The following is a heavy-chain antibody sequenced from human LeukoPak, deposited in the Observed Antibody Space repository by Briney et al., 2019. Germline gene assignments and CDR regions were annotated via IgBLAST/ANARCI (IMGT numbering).Heavy chain of an antibody. J-gene: IGHJ6*03. Sequence: PGGSLRLSPAASGFTFSSYSMNWVRRAPGKGLEWVSYISVSSSNIYYADSVKGRFTISRDNAKNALYLHMNSLRTEDTAMYYCVRRRTPVSAFRYYYIDVWGMGTTVTVSS. D-gene: IGHD2-8*01. CDR1: GFTFSSYS. V-gene: IGHV3-48*01. CDR3: VRRRTPVSAFRYYYIDV. CDR2: ISVSSSNI.